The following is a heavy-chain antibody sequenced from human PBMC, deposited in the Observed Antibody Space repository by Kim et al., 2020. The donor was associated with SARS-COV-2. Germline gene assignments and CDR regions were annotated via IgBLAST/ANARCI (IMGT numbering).Heavy chain of an antibody. J-gene: IGHJ6*02. Sequence: GGSLRLSCAASGFTFSSYWMHWVRQAPGKGLVWVSRINSDGSSTSYADSVKGRFTISRDNAKNTLYLQMNSLRAKDTAVYYCARGGSSGWFPGEAGIYYGMDVWGQGTTVTVSS. D-gene: IGHD6-19*01. CDR3: ARGGSSGWFPGEAGIYYGMDV. CDR1: GFTFSSYW. V-gene: IGHV3-74*01. CDR2: INSDGSST.